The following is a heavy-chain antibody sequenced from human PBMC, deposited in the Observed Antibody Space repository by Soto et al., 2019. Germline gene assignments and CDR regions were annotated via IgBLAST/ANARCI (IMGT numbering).Heavy chain of an antibody. CDR3: ARGPFDLIAAAGGYYYMDV. CDR1: GGSISSYY. D-gene: IGHD6-13*01. Sequence: PSETLSLTCTVSGGSISSYYWSWIRQPPGKGLEWIGEINHSGSTNYNPSLKSRVTISVDTSKNQFSLKLSSVTAADTAVYYCARGPFDLIAAAGGYYYMDVWGKGTTVTVSS. CDR2: INHSGST. V-gene: IGHV4-34*01. J-gene: IGHJ6*03.